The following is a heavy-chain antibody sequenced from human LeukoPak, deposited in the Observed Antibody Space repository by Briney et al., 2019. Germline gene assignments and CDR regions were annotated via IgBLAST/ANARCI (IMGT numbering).Heavy chain of an antibody. D-gene: IGHD6-13*01. CDR2: IYASGNT. V-gene: IGHV4-4*07. CDR1: GGSISSYY. CDR3: ARGRGSSWYYFGS. J-gene: IGHJ4*02. Sequence: SETLSLTCTVSGGSISSYYWSWVRQPAGTGLEWIGRIYASGNTNYNPSLKGRVTMTVDTSKNQFSLNLSSVTAADTAVYYCARGRGSSWYYFGSWGQGTLVTVSS.